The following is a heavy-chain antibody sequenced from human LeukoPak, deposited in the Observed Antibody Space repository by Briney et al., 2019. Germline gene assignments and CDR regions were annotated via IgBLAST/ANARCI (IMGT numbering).Heavy chain of an antibody. V-gene: IGHV3-21*01. D-gene: IGHD3-22*01. CDR2: ISSSSSYI. CDR1: GFIFGSYS. J-gene: IGHJ4*02. CDR3: ARDKGSDYYDSGGYGY. Sequence: GGSLRLSCAASGFIFGSYSMNWVRQAPGKGLEWVSSISSSSSYIYYADSVKGRFTISRDNAKNSLYLQMNSLRAEDTAVYYCARDKGSDYYDSGGYGYWGQGTLVTVSS.